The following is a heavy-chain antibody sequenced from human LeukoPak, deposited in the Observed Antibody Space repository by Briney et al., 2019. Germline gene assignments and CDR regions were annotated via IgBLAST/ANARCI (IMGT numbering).Heavy chain of an antibody. J-gene: IGHJ6*03. CDR2: INPNSGGT. D-gene: IGHD5-18*01. Sequence: ASVKVSCKASGYTFTGYYMHWVRQAPVQGLEWMGWINPNSGGTNYAQKFQGRVTMTRDTSISTAYMELSRLRSDDTAVYYCARAGIQLWSQYYYYYMDVWGKGTTVTVSS. CDR3: ARAGIQLWSQYYYYYMDV. V-gene: IGHV1-2*02. CDR1: GYTFTGYY.